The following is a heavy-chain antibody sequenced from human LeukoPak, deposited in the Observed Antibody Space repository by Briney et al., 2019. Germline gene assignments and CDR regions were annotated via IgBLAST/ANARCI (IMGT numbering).Heavy chain of an antibody. CDR3: ARGVPDSGH. CDR2: IYTSGST. D-gene: IGHD1-14*01. CDR1: GGSISRYY. V-gene: IGHV4-4*09. Sequence: SETLSLTCTVSGGSISRYYWSWIRQPPGKGLEWIGYIYTSGSTNYNPSLKSRVTISVDTSKNQFSLKLSSVTAADTAVYYCARGVPDSGHWGQGTLVTVSS. J-gene: IGHJ4*02.